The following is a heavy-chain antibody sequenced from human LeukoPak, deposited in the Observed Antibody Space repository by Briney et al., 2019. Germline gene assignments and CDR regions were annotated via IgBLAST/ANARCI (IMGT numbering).Heavy chain of an antibody. CDR2: IHPTEGG. V-gene: IGHV4-34*01. Sequence: SETLSLTCAVFGGSFSGYYLTWIRQSPGKGLEWVGEIHPTEGGHYNPSLESRVTISVDTSKTQFSLRMNSVTAADTAVYFCARGTDAYKIGNIWGQGSLVTVSS. CDR3: ARGTDAYKIGNI. J-gene: IGHJ4*02. D-gene: IGHD5-24*01. CDR1: GGSFSGYY.